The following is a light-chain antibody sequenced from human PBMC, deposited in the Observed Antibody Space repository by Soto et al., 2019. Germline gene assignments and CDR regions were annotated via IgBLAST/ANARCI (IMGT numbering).Light chain of an antibody. J-gene: IGKJ2*01. V-gene: IGKV1-39*01. CDR1: QSISNY. CDR2: AAS. Sequence: DIQMTQSPSSLSASVGDRVTITCRASQSISNYLNWYQQKPGKAPKVLIYAASSLQSGVPSRFSGSGSWTEFTLTISSLQPEDFATYYCQQSYSTPYTFGQGTKLEIK. CDR3: QQSYSTPYT.